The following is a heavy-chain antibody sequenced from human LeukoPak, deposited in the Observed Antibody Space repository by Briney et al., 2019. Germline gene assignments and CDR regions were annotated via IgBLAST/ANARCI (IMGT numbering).Heavy chain of an antibody. CDR3: VKEAYYGWGSSPTFYFDY. V-gene: IGHV3-30*04. CDR2: ISHDVKTT. Sequence: PGGSLRLSCVASGFSFSNSVIHWVRQAPGKGLEWVAVISHDVKTTYYADSAKGRFTISRDNSGNTVFLQMNRLRPEDAAVYYCVKEAYYGWGSSPTFYFDYWGQGTRVTVSS. J-gene: IGHJ4*02. CDR1: GFSFSNSV. D-gene: IGHD3-10*01.